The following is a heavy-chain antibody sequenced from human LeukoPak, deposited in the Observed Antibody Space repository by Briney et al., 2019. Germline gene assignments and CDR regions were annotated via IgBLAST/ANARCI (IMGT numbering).Heavy chain of an antibody. J-gene: IGHJ2*01. V-gene: IGHV4-59*12. Sequence: SETLSLTCTVSGGSISSYYWSWIRQPPGKGLEWIGYIYYSGSTNYNPSLKSRVTISVDTSKNQFSLKLSSVAAADTAVYYCARSDRRGWYFDLWGRGTLVTVSS. CDR1: GGSISSYY. CDR2: IYYSGST. CDR3: ARSDRRGWYFDL.